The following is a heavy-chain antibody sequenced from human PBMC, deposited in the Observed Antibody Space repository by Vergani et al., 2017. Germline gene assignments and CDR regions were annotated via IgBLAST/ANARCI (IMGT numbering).Heavy chain of an antibody. CDR1: GFTFSDHY. D-gene: IGHD2-21*02. Sequence: VQLVESGGGLVQPGGSLRLSCAASGFTFSDHYMDWVRQAPGKGLEWVGRTRNKANSYTTEYAASVKGRFTISRDDSKNSLYLQMNSLKTEDTAVYYCARGPLAYCGGDCSRFDYWGQGTLVTVSS. V-gene: IGHV3-72*01. CDR3: ARGPLAYCGGDCSRFDY. J-gene: IGHJ4*02. CDR2: TRNKANSYTT.